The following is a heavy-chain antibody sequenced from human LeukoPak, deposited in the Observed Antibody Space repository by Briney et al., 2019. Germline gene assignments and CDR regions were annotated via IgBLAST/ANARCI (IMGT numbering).Heavy chain of an antibody. V-gene: IGHV3-66*01. CDR3: ARALVSSGWFGDY. CDR1: GFTVSSNY. CDR2: IYSGGST. J-gene: IGHJ4*02. Sequence: PGGSLRLSWAASGFTVSSNYMSWVRQAPGKGLEWVSVIYSGGSTYYADSVKGRFTISRDNSKNTLYLQMNSLRAEDTAVYYCARALVSSGWFGDYWGQGTLVTVS. D-gene: IGHD6-19*01.